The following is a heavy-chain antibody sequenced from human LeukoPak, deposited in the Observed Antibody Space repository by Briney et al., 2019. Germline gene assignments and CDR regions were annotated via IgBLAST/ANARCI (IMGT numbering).Heavy chain of an antibody. J-gene: IGHJ4*02. V-gene: IGHV3-11*06. D-gene: IGHD5-18*01. CDR3: AREGGYSYGLIDY. CDR2: ISSSSVYT. CDR1: GFTYSDYY. Sequence: GGSLRLSCTTSGFTYSDYYMSWIRQAPGKGLEWVSYISSSSVYTDYADSVKGRFTISRDDGKNSLFLQMNSLRAEDTAVYYCAREGGYSYGLIDYWGQGTLVTVSS.